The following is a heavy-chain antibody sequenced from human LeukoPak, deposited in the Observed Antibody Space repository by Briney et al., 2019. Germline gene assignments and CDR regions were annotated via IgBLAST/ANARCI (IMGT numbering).Heavy chain of an antibody. V-gene: IGHV3-53*01. CDR1: GFIVSSKY. Sequence: GGSLRLSCAASGFIVSSKYMSWVRQAPGKGLEWVSVIYSGGSTYYAASVEGRFTISRDNSKNTVYLQMNSLRVEDTAVYYCARGSAGIAVSWGQGTLVTVSS. D-gene: IGHD6-19*01. J-gene: IGHJ5*02. CDR2: IYSGGST. CDR3: ARGSAGIAVS.